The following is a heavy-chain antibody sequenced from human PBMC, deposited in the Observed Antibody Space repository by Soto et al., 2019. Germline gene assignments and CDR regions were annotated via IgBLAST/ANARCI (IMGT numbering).Heavy chain of an antibody. V-gene: IGHV4-39*01. D-gene: IGHD4-17*01. CDR3: ARPDYGDPLSFDC. CDR1: GGSISSTSYY. CDR2: IHYSGST. J-gene: IGHJ4*02. Sequence: SETLSLTCTVSGGSISSTSYYWGWIRQPPGKGLEWIGSIHYSGSTYYNRSLKSRVTISVDTSKNQFSLKLTSVTAADTAVYYCARPDYGDPLSFDCRGQGTLVTVSS.